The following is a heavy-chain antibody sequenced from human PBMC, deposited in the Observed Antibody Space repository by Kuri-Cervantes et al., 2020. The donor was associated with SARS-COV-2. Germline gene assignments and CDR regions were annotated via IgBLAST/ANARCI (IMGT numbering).Heavy chain of an antibody. CDR2: IYHSGST. J-gene: IGHJ6*02. CDR1: GGSMSSSNW. CDR3: ARKVGGGDLYYYGMDV. Sequence: SETRSLTCAVSGGSMSSSNWWSWVRQPPGKGLEWIGEIYHSGSTNYNPSLKSRVTISVDKSKNQFSLKLSSVTAADTAVYYCARKVGGGDLYYYGMDVWGQGTTVTVSS. V-gene: IGHV4-4*02. D-gene: IGHD4-17*01.